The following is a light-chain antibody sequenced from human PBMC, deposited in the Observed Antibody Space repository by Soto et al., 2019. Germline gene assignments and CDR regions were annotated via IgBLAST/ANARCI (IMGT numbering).Light chain of an antibody. CDR1: QSVSTH. V-gene: IGKV3-15*01. CDR3: QQYYDWPPKYT. Sequence: EIVMTQSPATLSVSPGERVTLPCRASQSVSTHLAWYQQRPGQAPRLLIYGASTRATGVPGRFSGSGSGTSFTLTISSLQSEDFALYFCQQYYDWPPKYTFGQGTKLEIK. CDR2: GAS. J-gene: IGKJ2*01.